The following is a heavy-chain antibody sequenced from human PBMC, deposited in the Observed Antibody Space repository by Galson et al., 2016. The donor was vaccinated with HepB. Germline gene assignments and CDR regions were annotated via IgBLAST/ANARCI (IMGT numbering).Heavy chain of an antibody. CDR1: GFSFGSYS. CDR2: INHDGGGS. V-gene: IGHV3-64D*06. Sequence: SLRLSCAASGFSFGSYSMHWVRQTPGKGPEYVSAINHDGGGSYYADSVKGRFTISRDNSKDMLYLQISSLRAEDTAVYYCVTGPGHIEVLSASEEYFQHWGQGTQVTVSS. D-gene: IGHD2-21*01. J-gene: IGHJ1*01. CDR3: VTGPGHIEVLSASEEYFQH.